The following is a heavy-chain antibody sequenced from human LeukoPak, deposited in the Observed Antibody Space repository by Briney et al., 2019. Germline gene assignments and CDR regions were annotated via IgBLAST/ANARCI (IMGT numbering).Heavy chain of an antibody. Sequence: GASVKVSCKASGYTFTGYHIHWVRQAPGQGLEWMGRINPYRGDTNFAQKFQGRVTMTRDTSIITSYMDLSSLTPDDTAVYFCARDQGSLTRSWYTDYWGQGTQVTVSS. V-gene: IGHV1-2*06. CDR3: ARDQGSLTRSWYTDY. D-gene: IGHD6-13*01. CDR1: GYTFTGYH. J-gene: IGHJ4*02. CDR2: INPYRGDT.